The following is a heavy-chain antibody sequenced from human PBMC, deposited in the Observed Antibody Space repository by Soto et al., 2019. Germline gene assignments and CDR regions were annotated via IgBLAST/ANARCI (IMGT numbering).Heavy chain of an antibody. CDR2: IWHGGSNK. CDR1: GFSFSNYG. CDR3: ARDGDANTGFGKEY. D-gene: IGHD3-16*01. J-gene: IGHJ4*02. Sequence: PGWSLRLSCAASGFSFSNYGMHLVRQAPGKGLEWVALIWHGGSNKYYAESVKGRFTISRDNSKDMVYLQMNSLRAEDTAMYYCARDGDANTGFGKEYWGQGTLVTVSS. V-gene: IGHV3-33*01.